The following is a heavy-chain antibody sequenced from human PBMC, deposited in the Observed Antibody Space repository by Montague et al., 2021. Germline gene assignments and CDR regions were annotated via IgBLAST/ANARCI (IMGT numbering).Heavy chain of an antibody. Sequence: CAISGDSDGGVEARRNWKEQSPELQLGRQGVSCYRPERYNEYAISVKSRITVNPDTSKSQFSLLLNSVTPEDTAVYYCARGWQKRFDPWGQGTLVTVSS. J-gene: IGHJ5*02. CDR3: ARGWQKRFDP. CDR1: GDSDGGVEAR. CDR2: SCYRPERYN. D-gene: IGHD5-24*01. V-gene: IGHV6-1*01.